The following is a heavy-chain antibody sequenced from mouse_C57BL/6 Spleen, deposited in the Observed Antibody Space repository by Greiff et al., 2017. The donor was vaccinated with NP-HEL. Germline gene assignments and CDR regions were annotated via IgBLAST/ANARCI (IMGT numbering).Heavy chain of an antibody. CDR1: GYAFSSSW. V-gene: IGHV1-82*01. J-gene: IGHJ3*01. Sequence: VQLQQSGPELVKPGASVKISCKASGYAFSSSWMNWVKQRPGKGLEWIGRIYPGDGDTNYNGKFKGKATLTADTSSSTAYMQLSSLTSEDSAVYFCATIYYGNYEDWFAYWGQGTLVTVSA. D-gene: IGHD2-1*01. CDR3: ATIYYGNYEDWFAY. CDR2: IYPGDGDT.